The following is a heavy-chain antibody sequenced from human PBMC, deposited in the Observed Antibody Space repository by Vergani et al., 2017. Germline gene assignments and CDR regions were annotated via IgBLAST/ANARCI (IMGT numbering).Heavy chain of an antibody. J-gene: IGHJ4*02. CDR2: ISYDGSNK. CDR1: GFTFSSYG. V-gene: IGHV3-30*03. Sequence: QVQLVESGGGVVQPGRSLRLSCAASGFTFSSYGMHWVRQAPGKGLEWVAVISYDGSNKYYADSVKGRFTISRDNSKNTLYLQMNSLRAEDTAVYYCARGQSSGWKYWGQGTLVTVSS. D-gene: IGHD6-19*01. CDR3: ARGQSSGWKY.